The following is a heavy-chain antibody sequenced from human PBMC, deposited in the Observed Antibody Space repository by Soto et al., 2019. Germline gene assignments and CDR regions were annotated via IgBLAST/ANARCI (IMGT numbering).Heavy chain of an antibody. CDR3: ARTYYYDSRGYFDY. CDR2: INTYSGNT. J-gene: IGHJ4*02. D-gene: IGHD3-22*01. CDR1: GYTFTTYA. V-gene: IGHV1-18*01. Sequence: GASVKFSCKPSGYTFTTYAISWVRQAPGQGLEWMGWINTYSGNTNYAQKLQGRVTMTTDTSASTDYMELSSLRSEDTAVYYCARTYYYDSRGYFDYWGQGTLVTVSS.